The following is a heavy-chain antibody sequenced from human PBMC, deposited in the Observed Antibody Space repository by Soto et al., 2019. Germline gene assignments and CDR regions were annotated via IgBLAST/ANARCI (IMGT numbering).Heavy chain of an antibody. D-gene: IGHD3-9*01. Sequence: PGGSLRHSRVAYECTFSWYRMSWVRQAPGKGLEWVANIKQDGSEKYYVDSVKGRFTISRDNAKNSLYLQMNSLRAEDTAVYYCARDQRFKSLTGYWGQGTLVTVSS. J-gene: IGHJ4*02. V-gene: IGHV3-7*05. CDR3: ARDQRFKSLTGY. CDR1: ECTFSWYR. CDR2: IKQDGSEK.